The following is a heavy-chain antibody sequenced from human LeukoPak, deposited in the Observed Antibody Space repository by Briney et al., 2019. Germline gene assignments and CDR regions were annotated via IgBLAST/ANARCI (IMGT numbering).Heavy chain of an antibody. Sequence: SETLSLTCAVYGGSFSDYYWSWIRQPPGKGLEWMGEINHSRSTNYNPSLKSRRTISVDTSKNQFSLKVTSVTAADTAVYYCARGVAAGQIFDYWGQGTLVTVSS. CDR2: INHSRST. CDR3: ARGVAAGQIFDY. J-gene: IGHJ4*02. D-gene: IGHD6-13*01. V-gene: IGHV4-34*01. CDR1: GGSFSDYY.